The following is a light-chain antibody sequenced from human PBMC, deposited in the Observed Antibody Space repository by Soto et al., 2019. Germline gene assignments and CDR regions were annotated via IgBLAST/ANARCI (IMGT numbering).Light chain of an antibody. V-gene: IGKV1-5*03. Sequence: DIQMTQSPSTLSAFVGDRVTITCRASQTISTSLAWYQQKPGKAPKLLIYLASTLQSGVPARFSGSGSATEFTLSISSLQPDDFATYYCQQYGTSSRTFGQGTKVEIK. CDR3: QQYGTSSRT. CDR1: QTISTS. J-gene: IGKJ1*01. CDR2: LAS.